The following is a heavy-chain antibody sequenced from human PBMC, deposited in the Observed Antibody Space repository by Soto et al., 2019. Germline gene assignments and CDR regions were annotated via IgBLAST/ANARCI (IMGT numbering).Heavy chain of an antibody. D-gene: IGHD3-10*01. J-gene: IGHJ5*02. CDR1: GGSIISYY. CDR2: IYYSGST. Sequence: SETLSLTCTVSGGSIISYYWSWIRQPPGKGLEWIGYIYYSGSTNYNPSLKSRVTISVDTSKNQFSLKLSSATAADTAVYYCARGRSANYYGSGSYWFDPWGQGTLVTVSS. CDR3: ARGRSANYYGSGSYWFDP. V-gene: IGHV4-59*01.